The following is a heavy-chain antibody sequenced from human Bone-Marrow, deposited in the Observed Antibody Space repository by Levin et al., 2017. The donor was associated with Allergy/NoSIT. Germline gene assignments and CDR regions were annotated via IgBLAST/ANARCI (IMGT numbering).Heavy chain of an antibody. CDR1: GFSFSNAW. V-gene: IGHV3-15*01. CDR3: TTGIPSRGFDP. CDR2: IKRNSEGGPT. Sequence: GSLRLSCAASGFSFSNAWMSWVRQAPGKGLEWVGRIKRNSEGGPTDYGAPVKGRFTISRDDSKNTVYLQMNSLKTEDTAVYYCTTGIPSRGFDPWGQGTLVTVSS. J-gene: IGHJ5*02.